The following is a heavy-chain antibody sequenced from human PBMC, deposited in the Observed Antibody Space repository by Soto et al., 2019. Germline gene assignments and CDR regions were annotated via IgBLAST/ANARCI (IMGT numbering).Heavy chain of an antibody. CDR1: GYTFARHG. J-gene: IGHJ3*02. V-gene: IGHV1-18*01. CDR3: AGGLANAFDI. D-gene: IGHD6-19*01. Sequence: QVQLVQSGAEVKKPGTSVKVSGKASGYTFARHGISWVRQAPGQGLEWMGWISAYTGNTNYAQKLQDRVTMTTDTSTSTAYMDLRSLRSDDTAVYYCAGGLANAFDIWGQGTMVTVSS. CDR2: ISAYTGNT.